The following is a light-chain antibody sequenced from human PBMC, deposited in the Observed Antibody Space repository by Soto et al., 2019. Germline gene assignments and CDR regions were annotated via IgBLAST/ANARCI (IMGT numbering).Light chain of an antibody. CDR3: QQYNVYST. CDR1: QSISNC. Sequence: DIQMTQSPSTLSASLGDRVTITCRASQSISNCLAWYQQKPGEAPKLLIYWASTLESGVPSRFSGSGSGTEFTLTLSSLQPDSSATYYCQQYNVYSTFGQGTKVESK. V-gene: IGKV1-5*03. J-gene: IGKJ1*01. CDR2: WAS.